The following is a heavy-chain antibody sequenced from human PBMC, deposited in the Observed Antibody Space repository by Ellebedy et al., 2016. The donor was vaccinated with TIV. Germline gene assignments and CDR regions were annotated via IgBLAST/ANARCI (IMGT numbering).Heavy chain of an antibody. CDR3: ARGEGAGSSSWYGASWFDP. V-gene: IGHV3-20*04. CDR1: GFTFDDYG. J-gene: IGHJ5*02. Sequence: GESLKISCAASGFTFDDYGMSWVRQVPGKGLEWVSGISWSGGRTGYADSVKGRFTMSRDNAKNSLYLQMNSLRDEDTALYYCARGEGAGSSSWYGASWFDPWGRGTLVTVSS. D-gene: IGHD6-13*01. CDR2: ISWSGGRT.